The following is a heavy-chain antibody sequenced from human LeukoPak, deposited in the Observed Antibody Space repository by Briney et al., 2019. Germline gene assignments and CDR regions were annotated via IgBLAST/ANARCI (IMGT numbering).Heavy chain of an antibody. CDR2: FDPEDGET. Sequence: GASVKVSCKVSGYTLTEVSMHWVRQAPGKGLEWMGGFDPEDGETIYAQKFQGRVTMTEDTSTDTAYMELSSLRSEDTAVYYCATVGWNGDYDSFHFPFDYWGQGTLVTVSS. V-gene: IGHV1-24*01. D-gene: IGHD4-17*01. CDR3: ATVGWNGDYDSFHFPFDY. CDR1: GYTLTEVS. J-gene: IGHJ4*02.